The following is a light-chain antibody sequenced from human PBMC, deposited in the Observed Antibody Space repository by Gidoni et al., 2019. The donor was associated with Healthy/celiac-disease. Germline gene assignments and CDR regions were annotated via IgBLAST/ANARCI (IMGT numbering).Light chain of an antibody. CDR3: QQYNNWPPWT. Sequence: EIVMTQSPATLSVSPGERATRACRASQSVRGNLAWYQQKPGQSPRLLIYGASTRATGIPARFSGSGSGTEFTLTISSLQSEDFAVYYCQQYNNWPPWTFGQGTKVEIK. CDR2: GAS. CDR1: QSVRGN. V-gene: IGKV3-15*01. J-gene: IGKJ1*01.